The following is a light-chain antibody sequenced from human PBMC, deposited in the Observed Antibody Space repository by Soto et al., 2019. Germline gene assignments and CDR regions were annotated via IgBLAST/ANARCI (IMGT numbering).Light chain of an antibody. CDR2: GAS. Sequence: EIVLTQSPATLSLSPGERATLSCRASQSVSSYLAWYQQKPGQAPRLLIYGASTRATDIPDRFSGSGSGTDFTLTISSLQAEDVAVYYCQQYYSTPRTFGQGTKVDIK. V-gene: IGKV3D-15*01. CDR3: QQYYSTPRT. CDR1: QSVSSY. J-gene: IGKJ1*01.